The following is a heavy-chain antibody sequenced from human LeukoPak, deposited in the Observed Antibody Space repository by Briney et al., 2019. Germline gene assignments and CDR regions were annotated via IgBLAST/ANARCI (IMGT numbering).Heavy chain of an antibody. CDR1: GYTFTIYG. V-gene: IGHV1-18*01. CDR2: ISAYNGNT. J-gene: IGHJ5*02. CDR3: ARDGIVVVAADNWFDP. D-gene: IGHD2-15*01. Sequence: ASVKVSCKASGYTFTIYGISWVRQAPGQGLEWMGWISAYNGNTNYAQKLQGRVTMTTDTSTSTAYMELRSLRSDDTAVYYCARDGIVVVAADNWFDPWGQGTLVTVSS.